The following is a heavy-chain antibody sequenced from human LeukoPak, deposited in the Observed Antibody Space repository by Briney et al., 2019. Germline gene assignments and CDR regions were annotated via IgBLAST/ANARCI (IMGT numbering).Heavy chain of an antibody. CDR1: GLTFSSYA. CDR3: AKSPSRSWYMDY. D-gene: IGHD6-13*01. Sequence: GGSLRLSCAASGLTFSSYAMSWVRQAPGKGLEWVSAISGSGGSTYYADSVKGRFTISRDNSKNTLYLQMNSLRAEDTAVYYCAKSPSRSWYMDYWGQGTLVTVSS. J-gene: IGHJ4*02. CDR2: ISGSGGST. V-gene: IGHV3-23*01.